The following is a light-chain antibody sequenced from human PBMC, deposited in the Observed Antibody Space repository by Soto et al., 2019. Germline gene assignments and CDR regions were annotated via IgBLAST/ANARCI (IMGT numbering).Light chain of an antibody. Sequence: QSVLTQAPSASATPGQRVTISCSGSTSNIGNNFVYWYQQLPGTAPKLLIYRTTQRRSGVPDRFSGSKSGTSASLVISGLRSEDEAEYYCAAWDDSLSGHYVFGTGTKLTVL. CDR1: TSNIGNNF. CDR2: RTT. J-gene: IGLJ1*01. V-gene: IGLV1-47*01. CDR3: AAWDDSLSGHYV.